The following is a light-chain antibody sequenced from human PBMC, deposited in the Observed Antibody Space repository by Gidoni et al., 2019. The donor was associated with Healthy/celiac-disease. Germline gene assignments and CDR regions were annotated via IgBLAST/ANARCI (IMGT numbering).Light chain of an antibody. CDR3: QQRSNWPPLT. Sequence: EIVLTQSAATLSLSPGERATLSCRASQSVSSYLAWYQQKPGQAPRLLIYDASNRATGIPARFSGSGSGTDFTLTISSLVHEDFAVYYCQQRSNWPPLTFGGGTKVEIK. V-gene: IGKV3-11*01. J-gene: IGKJ4*01. CDR1: QSVSSY. CDR2: DAS.